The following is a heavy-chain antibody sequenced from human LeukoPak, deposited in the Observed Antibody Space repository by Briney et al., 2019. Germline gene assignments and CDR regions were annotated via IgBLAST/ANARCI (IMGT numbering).Heavy chain of an antibody. V-gene: IGHV3-21*01. Sequence: GGSLRLSCAASGFTFSSYSMSWVRQAPGKGLGWVSSISSSSSYIYYADSVKGRFTISRDNAKNSLYLQMNSLRAEDTAVYYCARVDTAMAQISYFDYWGQGTLVTVSS. J-gene: IGHJ4*02. CDR1: GFTFSSYS. CDR2: ISSSSSYI. CDR3: ARVDTAMAQISYFDY. D-gene: IGHD5-18*01.